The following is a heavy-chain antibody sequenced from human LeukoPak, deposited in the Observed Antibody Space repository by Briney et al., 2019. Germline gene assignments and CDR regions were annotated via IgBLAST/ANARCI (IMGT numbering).Heavy chain of an antibody. J-gene: IGHJ6*03. V-gene: IGHV4-39*01. CDR1: GGSISSSSYY. Sequence: PSETLSLTCTASGGSISSSSYYWGWIRQPPGNGLEWIGTIYYSGHTYYNPSLKSRVTISVDTSKNQFSLKLSSVTAAGTAVYYCARHRRDHDFWSGSNPTHYYYYMDVWGKGTTVTVSS. CDR2: IYYSGHT. D-gene: IGHD3-3*01. CDR3: ARHRRDHDFWSGSNPTHYYYYMDV.